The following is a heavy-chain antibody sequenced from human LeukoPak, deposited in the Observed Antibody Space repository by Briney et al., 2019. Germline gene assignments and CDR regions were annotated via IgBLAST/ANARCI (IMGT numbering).Heavy chain of an antibody. Sequence: PGGSLRLSCAASGFTFGSSWMTSVRQAPGKGMECVANIQKDGSEKNYVDSVKGRFTISRDNAKNSLYLQMNSPRAEDTAVYYCARDSGNSGYDVHDYWGQGTLVTVSS. CDR2: IQKDGSEK. D-gene: IGHD5-12*01. V-gene: IGHV3-7*01. J-gene: IGHJ4*02. CDR1: GFTFGSSW. CDR3: ARDSGNSGYDVHDY.